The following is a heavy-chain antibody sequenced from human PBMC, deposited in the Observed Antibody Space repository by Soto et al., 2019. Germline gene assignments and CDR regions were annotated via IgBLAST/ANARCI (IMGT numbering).Heavy chain of an antibody. Sequence: EEQLVETGGKLVQPGGSLRLSCVVSGFTVSSNYMSWVRQAPGGGLEWGPSIYGGGDTFYADSVKGRFTISKDSSQNTLYLQMSSLKADDSAVYYCARDRWGWEKGGYPHSNGMIVWGQGTTVTVSS. V-gene: IGHV3-53*02. J-gene: IGHJ6*02. CDR3: ARDRWGWEKGGYPHSNGMIV. CDR1: GFTVSSNY. CDR2: IYGGGDT. D-gene: IGHD5-12*01.